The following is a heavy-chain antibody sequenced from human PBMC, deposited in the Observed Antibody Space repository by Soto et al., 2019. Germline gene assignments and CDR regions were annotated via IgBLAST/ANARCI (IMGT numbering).Heavy chain of an antibody. D-gene: IGHD6-19*01. CDR1: GFTFSSYS. J-gene: IGHJ4*02. CDR2: ISSSSSYI. CDR3: ARAAVAGTI. V-gene: IGHV3-21*01. Sequence: EVQLVESGGGLVKPGGSLRLSCAASGFTFSSYSMNWVRQAPGKGLEWVSSISSSSSYIYYADSVKGRFTISRDNDKNALYLQINSLRAEDTAVYYCARAAVAGTIWGQGTLVTLSS.